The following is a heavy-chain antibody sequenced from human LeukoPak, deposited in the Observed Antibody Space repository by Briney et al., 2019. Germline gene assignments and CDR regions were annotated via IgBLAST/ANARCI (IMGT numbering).Heavy chain of an antibody. D-gene: IGHD3-3*01. CDR3: ARGTFWSGYYHDY. V-gene: IGHV4-39*07. CDR1: GGSISSSSYY. CDR2: IYCSGST. J-gene: IGHJ4*02. Sequence: PSETLSLTCTVSGGSISSSSYYWGWIRQPPGKGLEWIGSIYCSGSTYYNPSFKSRVTISVDTSKTQFSLKLSSVTAADTAVYYCARGTFWSGYYHDYWGQGTLVTVSS.